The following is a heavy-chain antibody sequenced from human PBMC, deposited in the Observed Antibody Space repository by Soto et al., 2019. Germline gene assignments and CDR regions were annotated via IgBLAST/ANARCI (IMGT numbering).Heavy chain of an antibody. V-gene: IGHV1-69*13. CDR2: IIPIFGTA. J-gene: IGHJ3*02. D-gene: IGHD3-22*01. Sequence: ASVKVSCKASGGTFSSYAISWVRQAPGQGLEWMGGIIPIFGTANYAQKFQGRVTITADESTSTAYMELSSLRSEDTAVYYCAGRLPDYYDSSGYDSPEGAFDIWGQGTMVTVSS. CDR3: AGRLPDYYDSSGYDSPEGAFDI. CDR1: GGTFSSYA.